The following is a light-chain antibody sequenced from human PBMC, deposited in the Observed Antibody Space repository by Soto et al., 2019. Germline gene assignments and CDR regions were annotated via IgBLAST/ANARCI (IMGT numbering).Light chain of an antibody. V-gene: IGKV1-5*03. CDR3: QQYSSYPLS. CDR2: KAS. J-gene: IGKJ4*01. CDR1: HDISRW. Sequence: DIPMTQSPSTLSASVGDRVTITCRASHDISRWLAWYQQKPGKAPKFLIYKASSLESGVPSRFSGSGSGTGFTLIISSLQPDDSATYYCQQYSSYPLSFGGATKVEIK.